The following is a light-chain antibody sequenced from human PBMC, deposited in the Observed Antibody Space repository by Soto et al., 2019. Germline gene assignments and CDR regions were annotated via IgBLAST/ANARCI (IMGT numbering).Light chain of an antibody. CDR2: EVS. CDR3: TSYRTSSTGYV. Sequence: QSVLTQPASVSGSPGQSITISCTGTSTYNYVSWYQQHPGKAPKLMIFEVSNRPSGVSNRFSGSKSGNTASLTISGLQAEDEADYYCTSYRTSSTGYVFGTGTKLTVL. CDR1: STYNY. V-gene: IGLV2-14*01. J-gene: IGLJ1*01.